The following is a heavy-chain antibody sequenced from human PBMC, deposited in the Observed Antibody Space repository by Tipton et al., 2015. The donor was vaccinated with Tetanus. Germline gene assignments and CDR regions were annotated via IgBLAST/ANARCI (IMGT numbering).Heavy chain of an antibody. V-gene: IGHV5-51*01. CDR1: GYSFTSYW. Sequence: QLVQSGAEVKKPGESLKISCKGSGYSFTSYWIGWVRQMPGKGLEWMGIIYPGDSDTRYSPSFQGQVTISADKSISTAYLQWSSLKASDTAMYYCARHPFLVVGPTQGSSSWYGEFSYWGQGTLVTVSS. CDR3: ARHPFLVVGPTQGSSSWYGEFSY. CDR2: IYPGDSDT. J-gene: IGHJ4*02. D-gene: IGHD6-13*01.